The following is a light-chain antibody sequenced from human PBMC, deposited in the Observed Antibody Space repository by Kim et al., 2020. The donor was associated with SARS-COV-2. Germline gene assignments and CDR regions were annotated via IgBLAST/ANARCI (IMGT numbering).Light chain of an antibody. CDR1: KLGDKF. CDR2: QDT. J-gene: IGLJ2*01. V-gene: IGLV3-1*01. Sequence: SYELTQPPSVSVSPGQTASITCSGDKLGDKFACWYQQKPGQSPVLVIYQDTQRPSGIPERFSGSNSGNTATLTISGTQAMDEADYYCQAWDSSTAEFGGG. CDR3: QAWDSSTAE.